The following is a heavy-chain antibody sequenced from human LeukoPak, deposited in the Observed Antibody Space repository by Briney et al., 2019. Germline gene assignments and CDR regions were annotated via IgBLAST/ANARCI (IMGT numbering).Heavy chain of an antibody. CDR2: IIPIFGTA. D-gene: IGHD6-13*01. CDR3: AGDHYSSPYGAGY. Sequence: ASVKVSCKASGGTFSSYAISWVRQAPGQGLEWMGGIIPIFGTANYAQKFQGRVTITADESTSTAYMELSSLRSEGTAVYYCAGDHYSSPYGAGYWGQGTLVTVSS. CDR1: GGTFSSYA. V-gene: IGHV1-69*13. J-gene: IGHJ4*02.